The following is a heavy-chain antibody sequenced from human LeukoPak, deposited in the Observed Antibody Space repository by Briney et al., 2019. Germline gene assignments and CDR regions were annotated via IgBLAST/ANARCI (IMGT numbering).Heavy chain of an antibody. CDR1: GFTFSSYG. CDR2: ISGSGGST. CDR3: AKVSAAIAVAGTFDY. J-gene: IGHJ4*02. Sequence: GGSLRLSCAASGFTFSSYGMSWVRQAPGKGLEWVSAISGSGGSTYYADSVKGRFTISRDNSKHTLYLQMNSLRAEDTAVYYCAKVSAAIAVAGTFDYWGQGTLVTVSS. D-gene: IGHD6-19*01. V-gene: IGHV3-23*01.